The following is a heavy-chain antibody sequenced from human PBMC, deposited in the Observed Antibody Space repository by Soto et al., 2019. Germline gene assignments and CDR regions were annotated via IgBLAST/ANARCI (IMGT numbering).Heavy chain of an antibody. D-gene: IGHD5-18*01. Sequence: SETLSLTCAVYGGSFSGYYWSWIRQPPGKGLEWIGEINHSGSTNYNPSLKSRVTMSVDTSRNHFSLNLSSVTAADTAVYYCATNSYGYVSTYYFDYWGQGTLVTVS. CDR3: ATNSYGYVSTYYFDY. V-gene: IGHV4-34*01. CDR1: GGSFSGYY. CDR2: INHSGST. J-gene: IGHJ4*02.